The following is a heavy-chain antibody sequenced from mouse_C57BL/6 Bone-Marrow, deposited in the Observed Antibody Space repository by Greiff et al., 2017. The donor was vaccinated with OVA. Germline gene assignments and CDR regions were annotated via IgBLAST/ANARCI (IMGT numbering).Heavy chain of an antibody. Sequence: QVQLKQSGPGLVQPSQSLSITCTVSGFSLTSYGVHWVRQSPGKGLEWLGVIWSGGSTDYNAAFISRLSISKDNSKSQVFFKMNSLQADDTAIYYCARGTIYYDFSAWFAYWGQGTLVTVSA. V-gene: IGHV2-2*01. J-gene: IGHJ3*01. CDR3: ARGTIYYDFSAWFAY. D-gene: IGHD2-4*01. CDR2: IWSGGST. CDR1: GFSLTSYG.